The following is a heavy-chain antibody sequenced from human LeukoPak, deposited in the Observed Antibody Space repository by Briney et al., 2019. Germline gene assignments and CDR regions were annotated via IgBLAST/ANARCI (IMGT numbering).Heavy chain of an antibody. CDR3: ARDHESPRLLWFGEAYYYYYGMDV. CDR2: ISSSSSYI. Sequence: GGSLRLSCAASGFTFSSYAMSWVRQAPGKGLEWVSSISSSSSYIYYADSVKGRFTISRDNAKNSLYLQMNSLRAEDTAVYYCARDHESPRLLWFGEAYYYYYGMDVWGKGTTVTVSS. CDR1: GFTFSSYA. D-gene: IGHD3-10*01. J-gene: IGHJ6*04. V-gene: IGHV3-21*01.